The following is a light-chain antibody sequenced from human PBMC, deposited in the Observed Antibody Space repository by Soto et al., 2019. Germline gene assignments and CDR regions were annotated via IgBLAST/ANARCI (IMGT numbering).Light chain of an antibody. CDR3: QQVNNYPYT. CDR1: HCVSSY. CDR2: GAS. V-gene: IGKV1-9*01. J-gene: IGKJ2*01. Sequence: IQLAHSPSSLSGSLGDRVTMTFRASHCVSSYLAWYQQNPGKAPRLLIYGASTLQTGVPSRFSGSGSGTDFTLTISSLQPEDFATYYCQQVNNYPYTFGQGTKVDIK.